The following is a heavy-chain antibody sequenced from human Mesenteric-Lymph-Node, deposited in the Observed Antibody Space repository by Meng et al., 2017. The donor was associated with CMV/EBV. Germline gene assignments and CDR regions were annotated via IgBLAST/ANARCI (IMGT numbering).Heavy chain of an antibody. V-gene: IGHV5-51*01. D-gene: IGHD3-22*01. CDR3: ARQLSSYFEGDY. J-gene: IGHJ4*02. Sequence: GGSLRLSCKGSGYSFSSYWIGWVRQMPGKGLEWMGSIYPGDSDTRYSSSFQGQVTISADKSMSTAYLQWNSLKASDTAMYYCARQLSSYFEGDYWGQGTLVTVSS. CDR1: GYSFSSYW. CDR2: IYPGDSDT.